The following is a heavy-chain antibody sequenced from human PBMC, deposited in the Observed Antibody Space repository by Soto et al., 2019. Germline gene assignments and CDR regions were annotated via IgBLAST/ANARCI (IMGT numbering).Heavy chain of an antibody. V-gene: IGHV1-8*01. Sequence: ASIKVANIPSGYTITKYEIKLVRRATGQGLEWMGLMNPNSGNTGYAQKFQGRVTITADESTSTAYMELSSLRSEDTAVYYCARDGNSSSRPYYYYGMDVWGQGTTVTVSS. D-gene: IGHD6-6*01. CDR1: GYTITKYE. CDR2: MNPNSGNT. CDR3: ARDGNSSSRPYYYYGMDV. J-gene: IGHJ6*02.